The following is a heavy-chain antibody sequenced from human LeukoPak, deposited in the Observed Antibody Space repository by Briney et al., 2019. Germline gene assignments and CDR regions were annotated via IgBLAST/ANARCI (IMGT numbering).Heavy chain of an antibody. CDR2: VYSSGST. V-gene: IGHV4-61*10. D-gene: IGHD3-16*01. CDR3: ARGVVITFGGAADY. J-gene: IGHJ4*02. Sequence: SETLSLTCTVSSGSISSGSYYWSWIRQPAGRGLEWIGRVYSSGSTNYNPSLRSRVTISIDTSNNQFSLKLNSVTAADTAVYYCARGVVITFGGAADYWGQGTLVTVSS. CDR1: SGSISSGSYY.